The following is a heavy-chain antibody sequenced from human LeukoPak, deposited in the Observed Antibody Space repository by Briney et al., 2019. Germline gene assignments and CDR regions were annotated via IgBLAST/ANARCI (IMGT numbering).Heavy chain of an antibody. CDR2: IYSSGST. CDR1: GGSISSGSFY. J-gene: IGHJ4*02. Sequence: PSETLSLTCTVSGGSISSGSFYWSWIRQPAGKGLEWIGRIYSSGSTNYNPSLKSRVTISVDTSKNQFSLKLSSVTAADTAVYYCARQGLTGTTSDYWGQGTLVTVSS. CDR3: ARQGLTGTTSDY. D-gene: IGHD1-7*01. V-gene: IGHV4-61*02.